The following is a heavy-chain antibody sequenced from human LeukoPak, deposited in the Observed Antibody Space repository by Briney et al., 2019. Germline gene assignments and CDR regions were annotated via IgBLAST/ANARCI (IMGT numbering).Heavy chain of an antibody. Sequence: ETLSLTCTVSGGAISSSTYYWGWVRQAPGKGLEWVSSISNGSTYIYYADSVKGRFTISRDNAKNSLYLQMNSLRAEDTAVYYCARDRSSSWFILDAFDIWGQGTMVTVSS. D-gene: IGHD6-13*01. CDR3: ARDRSSSWFILDAFDI. J-gene: IGHJ3*02. CDR1: GGAISSSTYY. CDR2: ISNGSTYI. V-gene: IGHV3-21*01.